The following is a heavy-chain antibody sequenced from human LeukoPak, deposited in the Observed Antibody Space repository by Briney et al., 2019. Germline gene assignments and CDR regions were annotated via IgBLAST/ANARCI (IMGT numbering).Heavy chain of an antibody. CDR1: GYTFTSYG. V-gene: IGHV1-18*01. D-gene: IGHD3-22*01. J-gene: IGHJ4*02. Sequence: GASVKVSCKASGYTFTSYGISWVRQAPGQGLEWMGWISAYNGNTNYAQKLQGRVTMTTDTSTSTAYMELRSLRSDDTAVYHCARDDSYDSSGYYFDYWGQGTLVTVSS. CDR2: ISAYNGNT. CDR3: ARDDSYDSSGYYFDY.